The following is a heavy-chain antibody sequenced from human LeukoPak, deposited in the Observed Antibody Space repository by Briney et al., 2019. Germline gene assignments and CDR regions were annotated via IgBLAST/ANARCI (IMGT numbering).Heavy chain of an antibody. D-gene: IGHD5-18*01. J-gene: IGHJ6*03. V-gene: IGHV3-30-3*01. CDR3: AKGRRDTAMTYYYYYYMDV. Sequence: PGRSLRLSCAASGFTFSSYAMHWVRQAPGKGLEWVAVISYDGSNKYYADSVKGRFTISRDNSKNTLYLQMNSLRAEDTAVYYCAKGRRDTAMTYYYYYYMDVWGKGTTVTVSS. CDR1: GFTFSSYA. CDR2: ISYDGSNK.